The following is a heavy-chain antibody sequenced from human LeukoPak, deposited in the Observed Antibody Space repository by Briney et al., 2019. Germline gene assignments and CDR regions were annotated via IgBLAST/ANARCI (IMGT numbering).Heavy chain of an antibody. CDR2: ISSSSSYI. D-gene: IGHD2-2*01. J-gene: IGHJ3*02. CDR1: GFTFSSYS. V-gene: IGHV3-21*01. Sequence: PGGSLRLSCAASGFTFSSYSMNWVRQAPGKGLEWVSSISSSSSYIYYADSVKGRFTISRDNAKNSLYLQMNSLRAEDTAVYYCARDYYCSSTSCPGAFDIWGQGTMVTVSS. CDR3: ARDYYCSSTSCPGAFDI.